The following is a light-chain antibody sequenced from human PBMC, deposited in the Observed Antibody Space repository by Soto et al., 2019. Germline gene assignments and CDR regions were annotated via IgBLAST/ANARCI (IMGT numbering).Light chain of an antibody. J-gene: IGKJ1*01. Sequence: EIGMTQSPVTLSVSPGERATLSCRASQSVGTNLAWYQQKPGQAPRLLIYGASTRATGIPARFSGSGSGTGFTLTISSLQSEDFAVYYCQQYNNWPPWTFGQGTKV. CDR1: QSVGTN. V-gene: IGKV3-15*01. CDR2: GAS. CDR3: QQYNNWPPWT.